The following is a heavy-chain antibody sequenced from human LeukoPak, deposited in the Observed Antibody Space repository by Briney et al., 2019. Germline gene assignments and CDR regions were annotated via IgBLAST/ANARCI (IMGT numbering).Heavy chain of an antibody. CDR3: ARLDDILTLDY. CDR1: GGSVSSGSYY. J-gene: IGHJ4*02. D-gene: IGHD3-9*01. V-gene: IGHV4-39*01. CDR2: IYYSGST. Sequence: PSETLSLTCTVSGGSVSSGSYYWSWIRQPPGKGLEWIGSIYYSGSTYYNPSLKSRVTISVDTSKNQFSLKLSSVTAADTAVYYCARLDDILTLDYWGQGTLVTVSS.